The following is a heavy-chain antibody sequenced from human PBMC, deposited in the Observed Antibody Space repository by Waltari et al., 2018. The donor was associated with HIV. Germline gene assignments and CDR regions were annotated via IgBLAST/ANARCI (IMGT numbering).Heavy chain of an antibody. V-gene: IGHV4-34*02. J-gene: IGHJ1*01. D-gene: IGHD3-9*01. CDR3: AKYYDVFTGFYL. CDR1: GGAFYGKS. Sequence: QVQLQQWGAGLFKPSDTLSLSCGVSGGAFYGKSWGWVRHSPGKGLEWIGEVKDGGATHYNPSRKSRLSMSVDPSNNTFSLKIKSVTAADAAVYFCAKYYDVFTGFYLWGQGTPVIVSS. CDR2: VKDGGAT.